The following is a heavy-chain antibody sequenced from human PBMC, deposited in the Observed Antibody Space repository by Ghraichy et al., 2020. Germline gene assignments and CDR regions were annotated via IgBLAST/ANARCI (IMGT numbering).Heavy chain of an antibody. CDR1: GFSFSGYS. CDR3: ARGSAVVRFYYYDGMDV. Sequence: GSLRLSCVGSGFSFSGYSMNWVRQSPGKGLEWISYITSSSRTISYADSVKGRFTISRDNAQNSLYLQMNSLRDEDTAVYYCARGSAVVRFYYYDGMDVWGQGTTVTVSS. J-gene: IGHJ6*02. D-gene: IGHD4-23*01. CDR2: ITSSSRTI. V-gene: IGHV3-48*02.